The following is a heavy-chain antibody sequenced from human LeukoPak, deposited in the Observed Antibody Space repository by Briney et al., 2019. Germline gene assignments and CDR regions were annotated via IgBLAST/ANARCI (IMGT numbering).Heavy chain of an antibody. CDR2: IYYSGST. J-gene: IGHJ6*03. V-gene: IGHV4-59*01. CDR1: GGSISDYY. Sequence: PSETLSLTCAVSGGSISDYYWSWIRQPPGKGQEWIGYIYYSGSTNYNPSLKSRVTISVDTSKNQFSLKLSSVTAADTAVYYCARAWYYDFWSRASVEDYYYYMDVWGKGTTVTVSS. CDR3: ARAWYYDFWSRASVEDYYYYMDV. D-gene: IGHD3-3*01.